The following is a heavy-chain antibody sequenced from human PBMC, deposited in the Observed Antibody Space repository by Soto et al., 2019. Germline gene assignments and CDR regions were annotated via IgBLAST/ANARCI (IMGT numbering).Heavy chain of an antibody. J-gene: IGHJ5*02. CDR2: INAGNGNT. D-gene: IGHD6-19*01. Sequence: ASVKVSCKASGYTFTSYAMHWVRQAPGQRLEWMGWINAGNGNTKYSQKFQGRVTITRDTSASTAYMELSSLRSEDTAVYYCARRAAVSVTSLWFDPWGQGTLVTVS. CDR1: GYTFTSYA. CDR3: ARRAAVSVTSLWFDP. V-gene: IGHV1-3*01.